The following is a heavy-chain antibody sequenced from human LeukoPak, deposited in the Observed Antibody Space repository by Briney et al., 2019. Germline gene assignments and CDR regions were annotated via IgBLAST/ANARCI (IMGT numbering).Heavy chain of an antibody. J-gene: IGHJ4*02. CDR2: IHTDGSST. V-gene: IGHV3-74*01. Sequence: GGSLSLSRAVSGFTFCNYWMQWVRHAPGRGLVWVSRIHTDGSSTTYAASVKGRFTISRHNAKNTLYLQMNSLRAEHTAVYYCVRGRPGGDYWGQGTLVTVSS. CDR1: GFTFCNYW. D-gene: IGHD6-6*01. CDR3: VRGRPGGDY.